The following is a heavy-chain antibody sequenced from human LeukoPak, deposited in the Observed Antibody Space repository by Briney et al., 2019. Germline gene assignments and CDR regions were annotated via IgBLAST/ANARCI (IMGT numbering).Heavy chain of an antibody. J-gene: IGHJ6*03. CDR2: IYPDDSDT. D-gene: IGHD2-8*01. Sequence: GESLKISCKGSGYSFTSYWIGWVRQMPGKGLEWMGIIYPDDSDTRYSPSFEGQVIISVDKSISTAYLQWSSLKASDTATYYCARHGHCTNGVCYSNYYYYMDVWGKGITATVSS. V-gene: IGHV5-51*01. CDR3: ARHGHCTNGVCYSNYYYYMDV. CDR1: GYSFTSYW.